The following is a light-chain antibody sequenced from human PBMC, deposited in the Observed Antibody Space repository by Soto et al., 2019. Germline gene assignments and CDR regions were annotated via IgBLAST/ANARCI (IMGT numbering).Light chain of an antibody. CDR2: GAS. J-gene: IGKJ1*01. CDR1: QSITSS. V-gene: IGKV3-15*01. CDR3: QQYNNWPPWT. Sequence: EIVFTQSPGTLSLSPGHRATLSFXXSQSITSSLAWYQQKPGQAPRLFFYGASTRATGIPPRFSGSGSGTEFTLTISSLQSEDFAVYYCQQYNNWPPWTFGQGTKVEIK.